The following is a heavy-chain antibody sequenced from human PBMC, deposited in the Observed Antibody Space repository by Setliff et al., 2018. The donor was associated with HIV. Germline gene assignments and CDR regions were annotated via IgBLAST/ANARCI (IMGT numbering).Heavy chain of an antibody. V-gene: IGHV3-15*01. J-gene: IGHJ5*02. CDR3: TTRLSGSYIPNWFDP. D-gene: IGHD1-26*01. CDR1: GITFGNAW. Sequence: GGSLRLSCAVSGITFGNAWMSWVRQAPGKGLEWVGRIKSKADGGATDYAAPVKGRFSISRDDSKNTLYLQMNSLEIEDTAVYYCTTRLSGSYIPNWFDPWGQGTLVTVSS. CDR2: IKSKADGGAT.